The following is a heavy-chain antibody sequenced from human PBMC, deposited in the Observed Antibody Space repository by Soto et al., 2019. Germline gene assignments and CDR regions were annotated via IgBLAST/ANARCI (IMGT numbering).Heavy chain of an antibody. CDR1: GFNFSSYV. Sequence: QVQLVESGGGVVQPGRSLRLSCAASGFNFSSYVMHWVRQAPGKGLEWVAVIWYDGGNKYYADSVKGRFTISRDNSKNTLYLQVNSLRAEDTAVYYCARDGQWLPRDGLRSSYYFDYWGQGTLVTVSS. V-gene: IGHV3-33*01. CDR2: IWYDGGNK. J-gene: IGHJ4*02. D-gene: IGHD6-19*01. CDR3: ARDGQWLPRDGLRSSYYFDY.